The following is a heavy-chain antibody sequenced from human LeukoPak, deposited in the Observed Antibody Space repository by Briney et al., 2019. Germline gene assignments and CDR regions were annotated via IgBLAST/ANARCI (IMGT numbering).Heavy chain of an antibody. J-gene: IGHJ4*02. Sequence: GGSLRLSCAASGFSFSSYVMYWVRQSPGEGPVCVSRISHDGTIITYADSVKGRFTISRDNTKNILFLQMNSLRVEDTAVYYCARDRDWNFDSWGQGTLVTVSS. CDR1: GFSFSSYV. CDR3: ARDRDWNFDS. CDR2: ISHDGTII. D-gene: IGHD1-1*01. V-gene: IGHV3-74*03.